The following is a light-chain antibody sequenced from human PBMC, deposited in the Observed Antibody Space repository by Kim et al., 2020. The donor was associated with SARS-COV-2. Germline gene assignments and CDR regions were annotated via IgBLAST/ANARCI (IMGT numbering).Light chain of an antibody. J-gene: IGKJ4*01. Sequence: SPGERATLSCRASQSVSSNYLAWYQQKPGQAPRRLMYGASSRATGIPDRVSGSGSGTDFTLTISRLEPEDFAVYYCQQYANSPLTFGGGTKVETK. V-gene: IGKV3-20*01. CDR2: GAS. CDR3: QQYANSPLT. CDR1: QSVSSNY.